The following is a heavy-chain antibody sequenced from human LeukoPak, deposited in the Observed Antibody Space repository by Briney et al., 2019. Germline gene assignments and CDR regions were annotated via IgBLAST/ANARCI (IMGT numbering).Heavy chain of an antibody. CDR1: GFTLSSFW. CDR3: TRDLSAGLPGGFDS. J-gene: IGHJ4*02. Sequence: GGSLRLSCAASGFTLSSFWMSWVRQAPGKGLEWVSTISRNRNYIYYAGSVKGRFAISRDDARNSLFLHMNSLRAEDSAVYFCTRDLSAGLPGGFDSWGQGTLVSVSS. CDR2: ISRNRNYI. V-gene: IGHV3-21*06. D-gene: IGHD3-10*01.